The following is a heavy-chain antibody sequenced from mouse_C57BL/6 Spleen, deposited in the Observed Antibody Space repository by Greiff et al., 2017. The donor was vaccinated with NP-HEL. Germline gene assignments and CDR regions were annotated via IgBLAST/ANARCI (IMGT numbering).Heavy chain of an antibody. CDR3: ARDYGSSSWFAY. J-gene: IGHJ3*01. V-gene: IGHV1-69*01. D-gene: IGHD1-1*01. Sequence: QVQLQQPGAELVMPGASVKLSCKASGYTFTSYWMHWVKQRPGQGLEWIGEIDPSDSYTNYNQKFKGKSTLTVDISSSTAYMQLSSLTSEDSAVYYCARDYGSSSWFAYWGQGTLVTVSA. CDR1: GYTFTSYW. CDR2: IDPSDSYT.